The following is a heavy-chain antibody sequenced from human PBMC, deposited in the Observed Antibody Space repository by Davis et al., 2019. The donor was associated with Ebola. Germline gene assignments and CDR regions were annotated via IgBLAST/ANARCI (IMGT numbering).Heavy chain of an antibody. Sequence: GGSLRLSCAASGFTVSSNYMSWVRQAPGKGLEWISIMFDGGTTYYADSVMGRFTISRDNSKNTLYVQMNSLRVEDTAVYYCARGVGTKRYYFGQWGQGTLVTVSS. V-gene: IGHV3-53*01. CDR2: MFDGGTT. CDR3: ARGVGTKRYYFGQ. D-gene: IGHD1-1*01. J-gene: IGHJ4*02. CDR1: GFTVSSNY.